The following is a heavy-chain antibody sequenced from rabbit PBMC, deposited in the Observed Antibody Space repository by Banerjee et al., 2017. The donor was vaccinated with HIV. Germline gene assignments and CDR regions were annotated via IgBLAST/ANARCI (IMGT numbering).Heavy chain of an antibody. V-gene: IGHV1S40*01. D-gene: IGHD4-1*01. CDR2: IITSSGST. J-gene: IGHJ4*01. CDR1: GFSFSGSQY. CDR3: ARSLGWGAGNL. Sequence: QSLEESGGDLVKPGASLTLTCTASGFSFSGSQYMCWVRQAPGKGLESVACIITSSGSTWYASWVNGRFTISKTSSTTVTLQMTSLTAADTATYFCARSLGWGAGNLWGPGTLVTVS.